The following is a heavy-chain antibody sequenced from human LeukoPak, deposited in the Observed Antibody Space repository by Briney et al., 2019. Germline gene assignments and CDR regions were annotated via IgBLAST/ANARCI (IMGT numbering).Heavy chain of an antibody. CDR3: ARPVVLGAYLRGAYYFDS. V-gene: IGHV3-66*04. Sequence: GGSLRLSCAGSGFTVSSNYMSWVRQAPGKGLEWVSVIYSGGSTYYADSVKGRFTISRDNSKNTLYLQMNSLRVEDTAVYYCARPVVLGAYLRGAYYFDSWGQGTLVTVSS. D-gene: IGHD3-16*01. CDR2: IYSGGST. J-gene: IGHJ4*02. CDR1: GFTVSSNY.